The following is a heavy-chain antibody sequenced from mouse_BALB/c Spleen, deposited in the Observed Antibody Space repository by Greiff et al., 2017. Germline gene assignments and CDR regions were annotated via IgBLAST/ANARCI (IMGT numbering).Heavy chain of an antibody. CDR2: INPSSGYT. J-gene: IGHJ4*01. CDR1: GYTFTSYT. CDR3: ARERAPTTMITTLAMDY. D-gene: IGHD2-4*01. V-gene: IGHV1-4*01. Sequence: QVQLQQSGAELARPGASVKMSCKASGYTFTSYTMHWVNQRPGQGLEWIGYINPSSGYTNYNQKFKDKATLTADKSSSTAYMQLSSLTSEDSAVYYCARERAPTTMITTLAMDYWGQGTSVTVSS.